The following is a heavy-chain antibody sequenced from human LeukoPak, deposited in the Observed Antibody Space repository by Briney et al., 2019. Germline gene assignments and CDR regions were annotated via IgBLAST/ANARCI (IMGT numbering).Heavy chain of an antibody. J-gene: IGHJ4*02. CDR3: ARGGTRGYSPVDY. D-gene: IGHD5-18*01. V-gene: IGHV3-7*03. Sequence: GGSLRLSCAASGFTFSSYWMSWVRQAPGKGLEWVATIRQDGSEKLYVDSVKGRFAISRDNAQSSMFLQMNSLRVEDTAVYYCARGGTRGYSPVDYWGQGILVTVSS. CDR1: GFTFSSYW. CDR2: IRQDGSEK.